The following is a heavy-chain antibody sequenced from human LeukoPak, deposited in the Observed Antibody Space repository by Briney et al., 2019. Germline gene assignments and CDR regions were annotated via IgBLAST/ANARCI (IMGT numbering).Heavy chain of an antibody. J-gene: IGHJ4*02. CDR2: IYYNGDT. CDR3: ARRGPPKFSNGYNAY. CDR1: SGSINSYH. D-gene: IGHD5-12*01. V-gene: IGHV4-59*08. Sequence: KTSETLSLTCSVSSGSINSYHWSWIRQPPGKGLEWIGYIYYNGDTKYNPSLKSRLTISLDTSQNQFSLKLRSVAAADTAVYYCARRGPPKFSNGYNAYWGQGTLVIVSS.